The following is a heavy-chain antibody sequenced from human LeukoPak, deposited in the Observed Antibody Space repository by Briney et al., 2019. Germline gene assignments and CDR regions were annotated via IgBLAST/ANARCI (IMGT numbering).Heavy chain of an antibody. CDR2: IYYSGST. CDR1: GGSISSSGYY. V-gene: IGHV4-39*01. CDR3: AGFSYSSSLYYFDY. J-gene: IGHJ4*02. Sequence: SETLSLTCTVSGGSISSSGYYWGWIRQPPGKGLEWIGSIYYSGSTYYNPSLKSRVTISVDTSKNQFSLKLSSVTAADTAVYYCAGFSYSSSLYYFDYWGQGTLVTVSS. D-gene: IGHD6-6*01.